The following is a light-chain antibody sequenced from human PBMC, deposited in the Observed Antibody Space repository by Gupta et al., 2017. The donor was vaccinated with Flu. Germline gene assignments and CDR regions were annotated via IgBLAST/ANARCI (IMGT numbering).Light chain of an antibody. V-gene: IGKV2-30*01. CDR2: RVS. CDR3: MQGTHWPT. CDR1: QSLVNRNGNTY. Sequence: PVTLGQPASISCRSSQSLVNRNGNTYLTWFQQRPGQSPRRLIYRVSNRDSGVPDRFSGSGSGTDFTLKISRVEAEDVGVYYCMQGTHWPTFGQGTRVEIK. J-gene: IGKJ1*01.